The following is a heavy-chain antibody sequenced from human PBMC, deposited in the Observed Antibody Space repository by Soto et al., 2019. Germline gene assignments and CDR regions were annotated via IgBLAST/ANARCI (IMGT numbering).Heavy chain of an antibody. J-gene: IGHJ4*02. CDR3: ARDGAVAGDSNFDY. CDR2: INAGNGNT. D-gene: IGHD6-19*01. CDR1: GYTFTSYA. Sequence: GASLKFSCKASGYTFTSYAMHWVRQAPGQRLEWMGWINAGNGNTKYSQKFQGRVTITTDTSASTAYMELSSLRSEDTAVYYCARDGAVAGDSNFDYWGQGTLVTVSS. V-gene: IGHV1-3*01.